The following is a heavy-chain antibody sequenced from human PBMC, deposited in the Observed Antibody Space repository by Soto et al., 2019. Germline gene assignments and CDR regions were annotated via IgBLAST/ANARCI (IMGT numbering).Heavy chain of an antibody. D-gene: IGHD5-12*01. CDR1: GGTFSSDA. J-gene: IGHJ6*02. V-gene: IGHV1-69*12. Sequence: QVQLVQSGAEVKKPGSSVKVSCKASGGTFSSDAISWVRQAPGQGLEWMGGIIPIFGTANYAQKFQGRVTITADESTSTAYMELSSLRSEDTAVYYCAKALLVATITYYYYYGMDVWGQGTTVTVS. CDR3: AKALLVATITYYYYYGMDV. CDR2: IIPIFGTA.